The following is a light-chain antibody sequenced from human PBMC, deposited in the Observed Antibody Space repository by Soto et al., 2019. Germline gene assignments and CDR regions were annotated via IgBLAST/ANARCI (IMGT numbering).Light chain of an antibody. CDR1: QSISSY. J-gene: IGKJ3*01. CDR2: AAS. CDR3: QQSYSTLFT. Sequence: DIPMTQSPSSLSASVGDRVTITCGASQSISSYLNWYQQKPGKAPKLLIYAASSLQSGVPSRFSGSGSGTDFTLTISSLQPEDFATYYCQQSYSTLFTFGPGTKVDIK. V-gene: IGKV1-39*01.